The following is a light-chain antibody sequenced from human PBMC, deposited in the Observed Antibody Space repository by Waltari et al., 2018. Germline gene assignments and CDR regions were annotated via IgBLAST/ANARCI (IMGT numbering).Light chain of an antibody. Sequence: DIELNQSPSSLYASVGDRFNITCRVSQGISSYLAWYQHTPGEAPKLLIYGASTLQSGVPSRFSGSGSGTDFTLTISSLQPEDFTTYYCQQLNSYPPTFGQGTKVEIK. V-gene: IGKV1-9*01. CDR3: QQLNSYPPT. CDR2: GAS. CDR1: QGISSY. J-gene: IGKJ1*01.